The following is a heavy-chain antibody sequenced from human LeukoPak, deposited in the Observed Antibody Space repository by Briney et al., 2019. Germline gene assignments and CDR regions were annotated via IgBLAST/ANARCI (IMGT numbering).Heavy chain of an antibody. CDR2: ITSSGNMV. Sequence: GGSLRLSCAASGFTFSDYYMSWIRQAPGKGLEWVSHITSSGNMVYYADSVKGRFTISRDNARNSVHLQMNSLRAEDTAIYYCARGNLVVVTIDYWGQGTLVTVSS. J-gene: IGHJ4*02. D-gene: IGHD2-15*01. CDR1: GFTFSDYY. CDR3: ARGNLVVVTIDY. V-gene: IGHV3-11*01.